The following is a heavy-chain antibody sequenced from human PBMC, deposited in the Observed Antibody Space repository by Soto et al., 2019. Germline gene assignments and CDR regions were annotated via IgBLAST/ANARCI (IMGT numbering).Heavy chain of an antibody. D-gene: IGHD6-13*01. J-gene: IGHJ3*02. CDR3: ARRYSSAFDI. CDR1: GGSISSYY. CDR2: ISDSEST. Sequence: SETLSLTCTVSGGSISSYYWSRIRQPPGKGLEWIGYISDSESTNHNPSLKSRVTISVGTSKNQFSLKLSSVTAADTAVYYCARRYSSAFDIWGQGTMVTVSS. V-gene: IGHV4-59*08.